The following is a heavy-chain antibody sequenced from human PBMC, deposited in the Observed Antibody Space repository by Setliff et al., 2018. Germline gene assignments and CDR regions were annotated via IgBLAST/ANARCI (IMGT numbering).Heavy chain of an antibody. CDR2: IYYSGTT. Sequence: SETLSLTCAVSGGSISSPNWWNWVRQPPGKGLEWIGEIYYSGTTYSNPSLKSRVTMSVDTSKNQFSLRLNSVTASDTAVYYCATTGTYRYFDYWGQGTLVTVSS. J-gene: IGHJ4*02. V-gene: IGHV4-4*02. CDR1: GGSISSPNW. D-gene: IGHD1-1*01. CDR3: ATTGTYRYFDY.